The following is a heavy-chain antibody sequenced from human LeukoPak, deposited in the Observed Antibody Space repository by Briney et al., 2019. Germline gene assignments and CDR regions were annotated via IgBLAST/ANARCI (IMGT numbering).Heavy chain of an antibody. CDR1: GGTFSSYA. V-gene: IGHV1-69*05. CDR3: ARYRPVVPSEGRWFDP. J-gene: IGHJ5*02. CDR2: IIPIFGTA. D-gene: IGHD2-2*01. Sequence: ASVKVSCKASGGTFSSYAISWVRQAPGQGLEWMGRIIPIFGTANYAQKFQGRVTITTDESTSTAYMELRSLRSDDTAVYYCARYRPVVPSEGRWFDPWGQGTLVTVSS.